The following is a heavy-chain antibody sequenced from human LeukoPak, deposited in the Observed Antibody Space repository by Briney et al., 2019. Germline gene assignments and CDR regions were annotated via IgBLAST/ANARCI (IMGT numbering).Heavy chain of an antibody. CDR3: AKDRRGGYCTNGVCYAMDY. D-gene: IGHD2-8*01. Sequence: GGSLRLSCAASGFTFSSYGMHWVRQAPGKGLEWVSAISGSGGSTYYADSVKGRFTISRDNSKNTLYLQMNSLRAEDTAVYYCAKDRRGGYCTNGVCYAMDYWGQGTLVTVSS. J-gene: IGHJ4*02. CDR2: ISGSGGST. V-gene: IGHV3-23*01. CDR1: GFTFSSYG.